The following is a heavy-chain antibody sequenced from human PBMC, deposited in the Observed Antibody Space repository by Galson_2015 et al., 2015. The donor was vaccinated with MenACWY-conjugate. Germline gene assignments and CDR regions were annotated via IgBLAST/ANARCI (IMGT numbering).Heavy chain of an antibody. Sequence: SLRLSCAASGFTFSSYAMSWVRQAPGKGLEWVSAISGSGGSTYYADSVKGRFTISRDNSKNTLYLQMNSLRAEDTAVYYCAKDGSYYYDSSGPSNPNWGQGTLVTVSS. CDR1: GFTFSSYA. CDR3: AKDGSYYYDSSGPSNPN. D-gene: IGHD3-22*01. V-gene: IGHV3-23*01. CDR2: ISGSGGST. J-gene: IGHJ4*02.